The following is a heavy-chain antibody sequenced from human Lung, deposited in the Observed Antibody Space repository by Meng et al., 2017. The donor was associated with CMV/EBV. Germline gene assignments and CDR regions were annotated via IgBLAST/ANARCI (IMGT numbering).Heavy chain of an antibody. CDR2: IYYSGST. V-gene: IGHV4-31*03. CDR3: ARPGAAAETEGFDL. J-gene: IGHJ2*01. Sequence: SXTXSLXCTVSGGSISSGGYYWSWIRQHPGKGLEWIGYIYYSGSTYYNPSLKSRVTISVDTSKNRFSLKLSSVTAADTAVYYCARPGAAAETEGFDLWCRGTLVTVSS. CDR1: GGSISSGGYY. D-gene: IGHD6-13*01.